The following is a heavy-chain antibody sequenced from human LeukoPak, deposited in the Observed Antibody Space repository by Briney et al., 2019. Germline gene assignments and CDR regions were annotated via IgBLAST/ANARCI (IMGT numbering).Heavy chain of an antibody. J-gene: IGHJ4*02. CDR2: INHSGST. CDR3: ARAFISGSFKVVGASERGYYFDY. V-gene: IGHV4-34*01. Sequence: SETLSLTCAVYGGSFSGYYWSWIRQPPGKGLEWIGEINHSGSTNYNPSLKSRVTISVDTSKNQFSLKLSSVTAADTAVYYCARAFISGSFKVVGASERGYYFDYWGQGTLVTVSS. CDR1: GGSFSGYY. D-gene: IGHD1-26*01.